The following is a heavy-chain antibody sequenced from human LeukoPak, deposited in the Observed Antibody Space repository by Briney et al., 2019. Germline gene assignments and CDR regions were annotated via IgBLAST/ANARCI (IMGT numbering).Heavy chain of an antibody. Sequence: ATVKVSCKASGYTFTTYAIHWVRQAPGQRLEWMGWINGGDGDTRYSQKFQDRVTITRDTSATTAYMELSSLRSEDTAIYFCARVDSLGSYYDVWSQGTLVTVSS. J-gene: IGHJ4*02. CDR3: ARVDSLGSYYDV. D-gene: IGHD3-10*01. CDR1: GYTFTTYA. V-gene: IGHV1-3*01. CDR2: INGGDGDT.